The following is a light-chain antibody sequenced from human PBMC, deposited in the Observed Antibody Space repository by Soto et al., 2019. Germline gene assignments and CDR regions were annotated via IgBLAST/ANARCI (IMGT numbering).Light chain of an antibody. CDR2: DDS. CDR3: QVWDSGSVHVL. J-gene: IGLJ2*01. Sequence: VLTQPPSVSGAPGQTARITCGGNNIGSKGVHWYQQRPGQAPVLVVYDDSDRPSGIPERFSGSNSGNTATLTISGVEAGDEADYYCQVWDSGSVHVLFGGGTKLTVL. V-gene: IGLV3-21*02. CDR1: NIGSKG.